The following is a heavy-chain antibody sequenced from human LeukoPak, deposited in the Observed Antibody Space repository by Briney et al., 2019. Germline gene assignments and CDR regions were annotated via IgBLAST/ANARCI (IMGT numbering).Heavy chain of an antibody. D-gene: IGHD6-13*01. CDR2: IRSKANSYAT. Sequence: GGSLRLSCAASGFTFSGSAMHWVRQASGKGLEWVGRIRSKANSYATAYAASVKGRFTISRDDSKNTAYLQMNSLKTEDTAVYYCTGDAQQLFDYWGQGTLVTVSS. CDR3: TGDAQQLFDY. CDR1: GFTFSGSA. J-gene: IGHJ4*02. V-gene: IGHV3-73*01.